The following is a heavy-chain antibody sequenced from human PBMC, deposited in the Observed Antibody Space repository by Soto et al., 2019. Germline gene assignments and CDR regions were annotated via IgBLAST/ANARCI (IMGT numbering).Heavy chain of an antibody. J-gene: IGHJ6*02. CDR2: INGGSTT. CDR1: GFTFSSYA. Sequence: PGGSLRLSCAASGFTFSSYAMSWVRQAPGKGLEWVTAINGGSTTYYAYSVKGRFTISRNNTKNTLYLQMNSLRAEDTAVYYRAKDKDWCAVYGMDVWGQGTTVTVSS. D-gene: IGHD2-8*01. V-gene: IGHV3-23*01. CDR3: AKDKDWCAVYGMDV.